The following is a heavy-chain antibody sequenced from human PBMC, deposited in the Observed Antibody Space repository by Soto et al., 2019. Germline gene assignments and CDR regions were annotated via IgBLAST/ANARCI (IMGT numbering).Heavy chain of an antibody. D-gene: IGHD6-19*01. J-gene: IGHJ2*01. CDR1: GGSFSGYY. CDR2: INHSGST. CDR3: ARLGEQWLAHWGHWYFDL. V-gene: IGHV4-34*01. Sequence: QVQLQQWGAGLLKPSETLSLTCAVYGGSFSGYYWSWIRQPPGKGLEWIGEINHSGSTNYNPSLKSRVTISVDTSKNQCYLKLSSVTAADTAVYYCARLGEQWLAHWGHWYFDLWGRGTLVTVSS.